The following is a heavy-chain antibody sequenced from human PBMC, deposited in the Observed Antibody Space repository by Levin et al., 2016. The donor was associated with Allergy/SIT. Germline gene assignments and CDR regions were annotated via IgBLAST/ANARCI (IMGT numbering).Heavy chain of an antibody. V-gene: IGHV3-7*01. J-gene: IGHJ6*03. Sequence: WIRQPPGKGLERVANIKEDGSEKYYVDSVRGRFTISRDNAKNSLYLQMNSLRVGDTAVYYCAAQGHLEWSLADYYYMDIWGKGTTVTVSS. CDR2: IKEDGSEK. D-gene: IGHD3-3*01. CDR3: AAQGHLEWSLADYYYMDI.